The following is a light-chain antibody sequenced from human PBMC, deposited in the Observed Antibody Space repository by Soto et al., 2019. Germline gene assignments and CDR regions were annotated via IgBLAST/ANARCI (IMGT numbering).Light chain of an antibody. Sequence: DIQMTQSPSTLSASVGERVTISFRANQSISNLLAWYQQKPGKAPKLLIYDASTLESGVPSRFRGSGSGTEFTLTISTLQPDDFATYYCQQYNTYSWTFGQGTKVDIK. CDR3: QQYNTYSWT. J-gene: IGKJ1*01. CDR1: QSISNL. CDR2: DAS. V-gene: IGKV1-5*01.